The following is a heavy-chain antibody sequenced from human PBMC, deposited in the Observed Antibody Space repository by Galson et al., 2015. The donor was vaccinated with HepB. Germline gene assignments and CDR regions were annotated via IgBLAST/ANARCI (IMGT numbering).Heavy chain of an antibody. CDR2: IFHTGST. CDR1: GASISNSGFY. Sequence: TLSLTCTVSGASISNSGFYWSWIRQLPGKGLEWIGYIFHTGSTYYNWSLKSRPTISVDTSQNHFSLSLSSVTAADTAVYYCAGVGGAPNAFDLWGQGTMVTVSS. V-gene: IGHV4-31*03. D-gene: IGHD2-21*01. CDR3: AGVGGAPNAFDL. J-gene: IGHJ3*01.